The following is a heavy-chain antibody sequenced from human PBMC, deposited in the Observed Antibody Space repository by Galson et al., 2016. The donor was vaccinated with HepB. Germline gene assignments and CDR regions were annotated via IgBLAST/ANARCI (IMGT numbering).Heavy chain of an antibody. J-gene: IGHJ4*02. CDR1: GDSINSRNW. Sequence: SETLSLTCVVSGDSINSRNWWSWVRQPPGMGLEWIGEIYHSGSTNYSPSLKSRVTISVDKSKNQFSLKLNSVTAADTAVYYCARGYLGSGRTDYWVQGTLVTVSA. V-gene: IGHV4-4*02. CDR2: IYHSGST. CDR3: ARGYLGSGRTDY. D-gene: IGHD3-10*01.